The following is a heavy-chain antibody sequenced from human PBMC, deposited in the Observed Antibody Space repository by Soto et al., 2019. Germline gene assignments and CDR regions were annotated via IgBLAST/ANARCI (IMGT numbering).Heavy chain of an antibody. J-gene: IGHJ4*02. D-gene: IGHD4-17*01. Sequence: GASVKVSCKASGYTFTSYAMHWVRQAPGQRLEWMGWINAGNGNTKYSQKFQGRVTITRDTSASTAYMELSSLRSDDTAVYYCARERGYGDYDSGYWGQGTLVTVSS. CDR3: ARERGYGDYDSGY. V-gene: IGHV1-3*01. CDR1: GYTFTSYA. CDR2: INAGNGNT.